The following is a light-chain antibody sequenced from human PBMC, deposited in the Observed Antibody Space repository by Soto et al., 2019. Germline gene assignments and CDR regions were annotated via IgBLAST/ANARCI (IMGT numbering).Light chain of an antibody. J-gene: IGKJ1*01. CDR1: QTVSTN. Sequence: EIVMTQSPAILSVSPGGTATLSCRASQTVSTNLAWYQQKPGQAPRLLIFRASTRATGIPARFSGSGSGTYFTLTISSLQYEDFSVYYCHQYNNWPPWTFGQGTTVE. V-gene: IGKV3-15*01. CDR2: RAS. CDR3: HQYNNWPPWT.